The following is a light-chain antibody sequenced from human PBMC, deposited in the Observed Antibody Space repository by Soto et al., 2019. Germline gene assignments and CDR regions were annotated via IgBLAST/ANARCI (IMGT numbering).Light chain of an antibody. CDR1: QSISSW. V-gene: IGKV1-5*01. CDR3: QTYNSAPRT. Sequence: DIQMTQSPSTLSASVGDRFTITCRASQSISSWLAWYQQKPGKAPKLLIYDASSLESGVTSRFSGSGSATDFTLTISSLQPEDVATYYCQTYNSAPRTFGPGTKVDIK. CDR2: DAS. J-gene: IGKJ1*01.